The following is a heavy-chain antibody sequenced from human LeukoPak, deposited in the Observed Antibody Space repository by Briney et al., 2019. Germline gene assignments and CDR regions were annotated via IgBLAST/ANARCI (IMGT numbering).Heavy chain of an antibody. CDR2: ISSGYI. CDR3: ARDLSSSAFDY. V-gene: IGHV3-21*01. CDR1: GFTFSTYS. D-gene: IGHD2-2*01. J-gene: IGHJ4*02. Sequence: GGSLRLSCAASGFTFSTYSMNWVRQAPGKGLEWVSSISSGYIYYADSVKGRFTISRDNARNSLYLQMNSLRAEDTAVYYCARDLSSSAFDYWGQGTLVTVSS.